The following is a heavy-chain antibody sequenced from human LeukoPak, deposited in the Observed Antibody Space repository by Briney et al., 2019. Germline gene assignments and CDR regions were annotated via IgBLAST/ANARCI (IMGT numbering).Heavy chain of an antibody. J-gene: IGHJ6*03. Sequence: ASVRVSCKASGYTFTGYYMHWVRQDPGQGLEWMGWINPNSGGSNYAQKFQGRVTMTRDTSISTAYMELSRLRSDDTAVYYCARGPLVARTIFGVSRYYYYMDVWGKGTTVTVSS. D-gene: IGHD3-3*01. CDR3: ARGPLVARTIFGVSRYYYYMDV. V-gene: IGHV1-2*02. CDR1: GYTFTGYY. CDR2: INPNSGGS.